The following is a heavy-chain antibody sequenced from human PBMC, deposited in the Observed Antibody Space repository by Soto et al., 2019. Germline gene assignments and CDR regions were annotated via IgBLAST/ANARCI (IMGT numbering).Heavy chain of an antibody. CDR1: GYSFTSYL. Sequence: GESLQISFKGSGYSFTSYLIGWVRQMPGKGLEWMGIIYPGDSDTRYSPSFQGQVTISADKSISTAYLQWSSLKASDTAMYYCARVIAAAGKPGARFDYLGQGTLVTFCS. CDR2: IYPGDSDT. J-gene: IGHJ4*02. CDR3: ARVIAAAGKPGARFDY. V-gene: IGHV5-51*01. D-gene: IGHD6-13*01.